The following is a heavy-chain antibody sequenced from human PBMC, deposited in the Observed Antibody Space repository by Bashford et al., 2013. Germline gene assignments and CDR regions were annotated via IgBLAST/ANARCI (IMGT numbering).Heavy chain of an antibody. CDR2: ITPIFATT. Sequence: SVKVSCKASGGTFSSYAISWVRQAPGQGLEWMGGITPIFATTNYAQKFQGRVTITADESTSTAYMELSSLRSEDTAVYYCASQQCSGGSCYSNTPAHMDVWGKRGHGHRLL. CDR3: ASQQCSGGSCYSNTPAHMDV. CDR1: GGTFSSYA. D-gene: IGHD2-15*01. J-gene: IGHJ6*03. V-gene: IGHV1-69*13.